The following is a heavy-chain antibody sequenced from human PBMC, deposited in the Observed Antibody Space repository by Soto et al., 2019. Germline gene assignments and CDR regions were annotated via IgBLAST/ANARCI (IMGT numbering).Heavy chain of an antibody. J-gene: IGHJ4*02. CDR3: AKVRYPDYGAYYFDY. V-gene: IGHV3-30*18. CDR1: GFTFSSYG. Sequence: HPGGSLRLSCAASGFTFSSYGVHWVRQAPGKGLEWVAVISYDGSNKYYADSVKGRFTISRDNSKNTLYLQMNSLRAEDTAVYYCAKVRYPDYGAYYFDYWGQGT. CDR2: ISYDGSNK. D-gene: IGHD4-17*01.